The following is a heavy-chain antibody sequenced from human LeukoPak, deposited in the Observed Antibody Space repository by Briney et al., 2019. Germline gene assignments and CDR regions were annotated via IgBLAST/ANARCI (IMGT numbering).Heavy chain of an antibody. D-gene: IGHD3-22*01. Sequence: GGSLRLSCAASGFTFSSYSMNWVRQAPGKGLEWVSSISSSSSYIYYADSVKGRFTISRDNAKNSLYLQMNSLRAEDTAVYYCARVPTAPRHYYDSSGYYSYYYYYMGVWGKGTTVTVSS. CDR3: ARVPTAPRHYYDSSGYYSYYYYYMGV. J-gene: IGHJ6*03. CDR2: ISSSSSYI. V-gene: IGHV3-21*01. CDR1: GFTFSSYS.